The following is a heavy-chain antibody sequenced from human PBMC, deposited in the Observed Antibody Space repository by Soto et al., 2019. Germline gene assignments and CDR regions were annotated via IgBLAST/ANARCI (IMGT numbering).Heavy chain of an antibody. CDR1: GFMVFDYA. CDR2: ISVVGDNV. CDR3: AKDMTWGGMNTLHYFDA. D-gene: IGHD3-16*01. J-gene: IGHJ4*02. Sequence: SLRHSFVSSGFMVFDYAMHWVPQAEGMGLEWVSGISVVGDNVDYADSVKGRFTVSRDNAKNSLFLQMNSLRPEDTALYYCAKDMTWGGMNTLHYFDAWGQGT. V-gene: IGHV3-9*01.